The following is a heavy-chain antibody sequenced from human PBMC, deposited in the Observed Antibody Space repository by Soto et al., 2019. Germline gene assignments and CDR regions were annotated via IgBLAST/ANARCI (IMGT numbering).Heavy chain of an antibody. CDR1: GFSLSTSGMC. CDR2: IDWDDDT. D-gene: IGHD3-9*01. V-gene: IGHV2-70*01. CDR3: ARIRVRTTIIGVSGYYYGMDV. Sequence: SGPTLVNPTQTLTLTCTFSGFSLSTSGMCVSWIRQPPGKALEWLALIDWDDDTYYSTSLKTRLTISKDTSKNQVVLTMTNMDPVDTATFYCARIRVRTTIIGVSGYYYGMDVWGQGTTVTVSS. J-gene: IGHJ6*02.